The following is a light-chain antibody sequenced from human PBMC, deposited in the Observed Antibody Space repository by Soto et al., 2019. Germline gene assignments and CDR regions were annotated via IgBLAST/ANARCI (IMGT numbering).Light chain of an antibody. CDR1: SSDVGSYNL. CDR3: CSYASSSP. CDR2: EGS. J-gene: IGLJ1*01. Sequence: QSALTQPASVSGSPGQSITISCTGTSSDVGSYNLVSWYQQHPGKAPKLMIYEGSKRPSGVSNCFSGSKSGNTASLTISGLQSEDESDSYCCSYASSSPLGTGTKLTVL. V-gene: IGLV2-23*01.